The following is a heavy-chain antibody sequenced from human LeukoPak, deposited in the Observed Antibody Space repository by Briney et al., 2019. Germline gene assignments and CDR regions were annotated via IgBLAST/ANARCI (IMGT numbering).Heavy chain of an antibody. D-gene: IGHD2-8*01. CDR2: IYTSGST. Sequence: ETLSLTCXVSGGSXSSYYWSWIRQPAGKGLEWIGRIYTSGSTNYNPSLKSRVTMSVDTSKNQFSLKLSSVTAADTAVYYCARGAVYCTNGVCYDYWGQGTLVTVSS. J-gene: IGHJ4*02. CDR1: GGSXSSYY. V-gene: IGHV4-4*07. CDR3: ARGAVYCTNGVCYDY.